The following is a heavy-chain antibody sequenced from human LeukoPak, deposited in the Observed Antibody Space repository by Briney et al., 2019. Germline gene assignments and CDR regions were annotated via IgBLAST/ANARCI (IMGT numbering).Heavy chain of an antibody. CDR1: GYTFTSYG. J-gene: IGHJ4*02. CDR3: AREIPNENNHDSIWGF. Sequence: ASVKVSCKASGYTFTSYGISWVRQAPGQGLEWMGWISTYNGDTHYAQKLQGRVIMTTDTSTSTAYMELRSLRSDDTAMYYCAREIPNENNHDSIWGFWGQGTLVTVSS. D-gene: IGHD3-22*01. V-gene: IGHV1-18*01. CDR2: ISTYNGDT.